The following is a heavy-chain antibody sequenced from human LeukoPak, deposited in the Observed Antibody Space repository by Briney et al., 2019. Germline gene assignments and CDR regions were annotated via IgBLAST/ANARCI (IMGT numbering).Heavy chain of an antibody. CDR1: GFTFSSYA. Sequence: GGSLRLSCAASGFTFSSYAMSWVRQAPGKGLEWVSAISGSGGSTYYADSVKGRFTISRDNSKNTLYLQMNSLRAEDTAVYYCAKDQIRQTTVVTPHGYWGQGTLVTVSS. V-gene: IGHV3-23*01. D-gene: IGHD4-23*01. CDR2: ISGSGGST. CDR3: AKDQIRQTTVVTPHGY. J-gene: IGHJ4*02.